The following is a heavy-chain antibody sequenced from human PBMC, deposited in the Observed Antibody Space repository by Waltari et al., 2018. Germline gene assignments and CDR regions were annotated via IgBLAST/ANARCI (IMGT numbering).Heavy chain of an antibody. CDR2: TNPNRSET. J-gene: IGHJ6*03. Sequence: QVQLVQSGAEVKKPGASVKVSCKASGYTFTSYYMHWVRQAPGQGLEWMGWTNPNRSETNYAQKVQGRVTMTRETSNRTAYMELSSLGSDDTAVYYCAGVEYADTESYYMDVWGKGTSVTVSS. V-gene: IGHV1-2*02. D-gene: IGHD1-1*01. CDR3: AGVEYADTESYYMDV. CDR1: GYTFTSYY.